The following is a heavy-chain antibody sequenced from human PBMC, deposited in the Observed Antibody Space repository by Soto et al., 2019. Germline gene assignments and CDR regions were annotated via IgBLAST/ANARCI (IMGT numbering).Heavy chain of an antibody. CDR3: ARHVMVATISPLPNWFDP. V-gene: IGHV4-39*01. CDR1: GGSISSSSYY. J-gene: IGHJ5*02. D-gene: IGHD5-12*01. Sequence: SETLSLTCTVSGGSISSSSYYWGWIRQPPGKGLEWIGSIYYSGSTYYNPSLKSRVTISVDTSKNQFSLKLSSVTAADTAVYYCARHVMVATISPLPNWFDPWGQGTLVTVSS. CDR2: IYYSGST.